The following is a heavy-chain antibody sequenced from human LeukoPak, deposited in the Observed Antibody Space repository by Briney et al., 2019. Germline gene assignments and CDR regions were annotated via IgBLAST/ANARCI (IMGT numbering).Heavy chain of an antibody. D-gene: IGHD6-13*01. CDR2: INPNSGGT. V-gene: IGHV1-2*02. Sequence: ASVKVSCKASGYTFTGYYMHWVRQAPGQGLEWMGWINPNSGGTNYAQKFQGRVTMTRGTSISTAYMELSRLRSDDTAVYYCARGLPRIAAAGTRSWFDPWGQGTLVTVSS. J-gene: IGHJ5*02. CDR1: GYTFTGYY. CDR3: ARGLPRIAAAGTRSWFDP.